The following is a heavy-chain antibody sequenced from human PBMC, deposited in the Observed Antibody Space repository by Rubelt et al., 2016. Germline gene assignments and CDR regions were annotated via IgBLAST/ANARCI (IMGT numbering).Heavy chain of an antibody. D-gene: IGHD3-10*01. Sequence: MRRQQWGAGLFRPSQTLSLTCGVYGGSFSNYYWTWIRQPPGKGLEWIGDINKSGNTDYNPSLKSRVTISVDTSKNQFSLRLTSVTAADTAVYYCARLVNLRGVSNLYFDYWGQGTLVTVSS. CDR2: INKSGNT. CDR1: GGSFSNYY. J-gene: IGHJ4*02. CDR3: ARLVNLRGVSNLYFDY. V-gene: IGHV4-34*01.